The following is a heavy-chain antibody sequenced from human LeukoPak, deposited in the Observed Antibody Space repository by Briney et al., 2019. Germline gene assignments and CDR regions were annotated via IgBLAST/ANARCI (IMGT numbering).Heavy chain of an antibody. Sequence: SETLSLTCTVSSGSIRSYYWSWIRQTPGKGLEYIGYIYYSGRTNYNPSLKSRVMISVDTSKNQFSLKLSSVTTADTAVYFQHWGRGTLVTVSS. CDR2: IYYSGRT. CDR3: H. CDR1: SGSIRSYY. J-gene: IGHJ1*01. V-gene: IGHV4-59*12.